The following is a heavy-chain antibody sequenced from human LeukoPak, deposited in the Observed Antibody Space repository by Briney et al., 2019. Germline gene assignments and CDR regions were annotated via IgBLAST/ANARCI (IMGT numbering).Heavy chain of an antibody. CDR2: ISYDGSNK. CDR1: GFTFSSYG. Sequence: GGSLRLSCAASGFTFSSYGMHWVRQAPGKGLEWVAVISYDGSNKYYADSVKGRFTISRDNSKNTLYLQMNSLRAEDTAVYYCALGPEVYFDYWGQGTLVTVSS. J-gene: IGHJ4*02. D-gene: IGHD1-14*01. V-gene: IGHV3-30*03. CDR3: ALGPEVYFDY.